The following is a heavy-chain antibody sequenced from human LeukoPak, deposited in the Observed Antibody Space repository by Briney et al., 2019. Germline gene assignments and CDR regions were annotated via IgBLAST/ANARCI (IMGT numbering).Heavy chain of an antibody. Sequence: SETLSLTCTVSDDSFSSGDSYWSWIRQPAGRGLEWIGRIYTSGGTNYNPALEGRVTISVDTSKNQFSLRLTSVTAADTAVYYCARETTVRGNWFDPWGQGTLVTVSS. D-gene: IGHD3-10*01. V-gene: IGHV4-61*02. CDR3: ARETTVRGNWFDP. CDR2: IYTSGGT. CDR1: DDSFSSGDSY. J-gene: IGHJ5*02.